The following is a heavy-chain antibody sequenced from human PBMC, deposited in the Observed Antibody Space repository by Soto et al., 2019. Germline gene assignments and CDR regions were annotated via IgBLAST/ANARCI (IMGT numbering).Heavy chain of an antibody. V-gene: IGHV1-69*08. CDR2: IIPILGTG. J-gene: IGHJ6*03. D-gene: IGHD7-27*01. Sequence: QVQLVQYGPEEQKSGSSVKVSCKLSGGTYTSETISWVRQAPGQGLEWMVRIIPILGTGNYAQKFHGRIKINEAKSTNTGYMELSSITAEDTAVYVCARGEGSSNLGTFHFYYMDVCGNGTTVTVSS. CDR1: GGTYTSET. CDR3: ARGEGSSNLGTFHFYYMDV.